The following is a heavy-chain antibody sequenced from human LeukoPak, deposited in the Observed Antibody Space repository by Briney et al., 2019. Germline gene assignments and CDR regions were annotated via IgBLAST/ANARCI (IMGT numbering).Heavy chain of an antibody. CDR2: IYHSGST. V-gene: IGHV4-4*02. J-gene: IGHJ5*02. D-gene: IGHD3-10*01. CDR1: GGSISSSNW. CDR3: ARAVRGVRGVVRWFDP. Sequence: SGTLSLTCAVSGGSISSSNWWSWVRQPPGKGLEWIGEIYHSGSTNYNPSLKSRVTISVDKSKNQFSLKLSSVTAADTAVYYCARAVRGVRGVVRWFDPWGQGTLVTVSS.